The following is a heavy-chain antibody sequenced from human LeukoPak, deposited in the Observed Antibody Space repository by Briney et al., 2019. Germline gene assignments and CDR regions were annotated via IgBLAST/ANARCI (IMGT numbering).Heavy chain of an antibody. CDR3: ATLDSFGTDY. J-gene: IGHJ4*02. Sequence: GGSLRLSCAASGFTFSGFWMHWVRQPPGKGLVWVSRIDTGGSTTTYADSVRGRFTISRDNAKNTLYLQINSLRAEDTAVYYCATLDSFGTDYGGQGVLVTVSA. D-gene: IGHD5-18*01. CDR1: GFTFSGFW. CDR2: IDTGGSTT. V-gene: IGHV3-74*01.